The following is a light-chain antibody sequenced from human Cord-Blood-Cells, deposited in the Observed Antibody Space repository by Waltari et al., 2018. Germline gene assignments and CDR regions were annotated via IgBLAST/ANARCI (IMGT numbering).Light chain of an antibody. CDR3: SSYTSSSTLV. V-gene: IGLV2-14*01. J-gene: IGLJ1*01. CDR2: EVS. Sequence: QSALTQPASVSGSPGQSITISCTGTSSDVGGYNYVSWYQQNPGKAPKLMIYEVSNRPSRVSNRFSGSKSGNTASLTISGLQAEDEADYYCSSYTSSSTLVFGTGTKVTVL. CDR1: SSDVGGYNY.